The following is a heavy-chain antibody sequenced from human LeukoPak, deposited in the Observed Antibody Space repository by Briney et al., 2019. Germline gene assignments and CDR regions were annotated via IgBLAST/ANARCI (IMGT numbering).Heavy chain of an antibody. D-gene: IGHD2-2*01. Sequence: PSETLSLTCTVSGDSISSGNYYWGWIRQPPGKGLEWIGNIYYSGSTYYNPSLRSRVTISVDTSKNQFSLKLSSVTAADTAVYYCARIPTNAVPAAHNGFDIWGQGTMLTVSS. CDR1: GDSISSGNYY. CDR3: ARIPTNAVPAAHNGFDI. V-gene: IGHV4-39*01. J-gene: IGHJ3*02. CDR2: IYYSGST.